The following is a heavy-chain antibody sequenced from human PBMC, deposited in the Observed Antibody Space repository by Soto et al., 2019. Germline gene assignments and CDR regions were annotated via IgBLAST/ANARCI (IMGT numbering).Heavy chain of an antibody. CDR2: ISSSSSYI. V-gene: IGHV3-21*01. D-gene: IGHD3-10*01. J-gene: IGHJ5*02. CDR3: ARDSGNYGSGSYYKPFDP. CDR1: GFTFSSYS. Sequence: LRLSCAASGFTFSSYSMNWVRQAPGKGLEWVSSISSSSSYIYYADSVKGRFTISRDNAKNSLYLQMNSLRAEDTAVYYCARDSGNYGSGSYYKPFDPWGQGTLVTVSS.